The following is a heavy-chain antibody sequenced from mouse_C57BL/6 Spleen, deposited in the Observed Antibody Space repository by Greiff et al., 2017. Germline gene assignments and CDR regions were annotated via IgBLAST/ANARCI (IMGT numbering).Heavy chain of an antibody. V-gene: IGHV1-15*01. CDR2: IDPETGGT. Sequence: QVQLKESGAELVRPGASVTLSCKASGSTFTDYEMHWVKQTPVHGLEWIGAIDPETGGTAYNQKFKGKAILTADKSSSTAYMEHRGLTSGDSAVYYCTRGAGAFAYWGQGALVTVAA. D-gene: IGHD3-3*01. CDR3: TRGAGAFAY. CDR1: GSTFTDYE. J-gene: IGHJ3*01.